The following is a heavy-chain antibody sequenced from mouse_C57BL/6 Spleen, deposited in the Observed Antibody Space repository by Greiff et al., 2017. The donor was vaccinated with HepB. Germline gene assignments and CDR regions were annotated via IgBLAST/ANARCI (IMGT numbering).Heavy chain of an antibody. J-gene: IGHJ2*01. CDR3: AREGSSYYFDY. CDR1: GYTFTDYY. Sequence: VQLKQSGPVLVKPGASVKMSCKASGYTFTDYYMNWVKQSHGKSLEWIGVINPYNGGTSYNQKFKGKATLTVDKSSSTAYMELNSLTSEDSAVYYCAREGSSYYFDYWGQGTTLTVSS. V-gene: IGHV1-19*01. CDR2: INPYNGGT.